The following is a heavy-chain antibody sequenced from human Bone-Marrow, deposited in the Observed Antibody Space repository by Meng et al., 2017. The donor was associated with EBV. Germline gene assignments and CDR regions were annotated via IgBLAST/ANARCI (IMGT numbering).Heavy chain of an antibody. Sequence: LVQSGAGVKKPRSSVKVSCKVSGDTFGYYTISWVRQAPGQGPEWMGGIIPSYGTTSYAQKFQGRVTISADESTTTAYMELRSLTLDDTAVYYCARESPDRSTDPWGQGTLVTVSS. CDR2: IIPSYGTT. CDR1: GDTFGYYT. V-gene: IGHV1-69*01. CDR3: ARESPDRSTDP. J-gene: IGHJ5*02.